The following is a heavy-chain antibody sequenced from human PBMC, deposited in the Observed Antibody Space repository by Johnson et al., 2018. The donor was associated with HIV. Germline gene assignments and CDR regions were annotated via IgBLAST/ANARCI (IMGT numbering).Heavy chain of an antibody. D-gene: IGHD3-22*01. V-gene: IGHV3-66*01. CDR3: ARGPRHTYHYDSSGYSGAFDV. CDR1: GFTVSSNY. Sequence: VQLVESGGGLVQPGRSLRLSCAASGFTVSSNYMSWVRQAPGKGLEWVSVIYSGGSTYYADSVKGRFTISRDNSKNTLYLQMNSLRAEDTAVYYCARGPRHTYHYDSSGYSGAFDVWGQGTMVTVSS. J-gene: IGHJ3*01. CDR2: IYSGGST.